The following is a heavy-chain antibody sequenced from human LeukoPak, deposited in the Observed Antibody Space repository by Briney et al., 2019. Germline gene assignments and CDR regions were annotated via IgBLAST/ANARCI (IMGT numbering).Heavy chain of an antibody. CDR1: GFTFSSYG. D-gene: IGHD3-3*01. J-gene: IGHJ4*02. CDR3: AKDLRGYYDFWSGYYGIDY. Sequence: PGGSLRLSCAASGFTFSSYGMHWVRQAPGKGLEWVAFIRYDGSNKYYADSVKGRFTISRDNSKNTLYLQMNSLRAEDTAVYYCAKDLRGYYDFWSGYYGIDYWGQGTLVTVSS. CDR2: IRYDGSNK. V-gene: IGHV3-30*02.